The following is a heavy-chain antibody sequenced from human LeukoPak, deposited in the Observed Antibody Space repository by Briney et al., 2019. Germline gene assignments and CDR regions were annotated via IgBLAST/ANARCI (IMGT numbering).Heavy chain of an antibody. CDR3: ASVDYDFWSGYARWFDP. J-gene: IGHJ5*02. CDR1: GSSISSYY. Sequence: SETLSLTYTVSGSSISSYYWSWIRQPPGKGLEWIGYIYYSGSTNYNPSLKSRVTISVDTSKNQFSLKLSSVTAADTAVYYCASVDYDFWSGYARWFDPWGQGTLVTVSS. D-gene: IGHD3-3*01. CDR2: IYYSGST. V-gene: IGHV4-59*01.